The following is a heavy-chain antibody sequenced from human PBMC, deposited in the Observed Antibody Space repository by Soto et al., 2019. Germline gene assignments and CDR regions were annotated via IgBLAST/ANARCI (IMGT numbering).Heavy chain of an antibody. CDR3: ARRYSSIVATIAAVDY. J-gene: IGHJ4*02. V-gene: IGHV4-39*01. D-gene: IGHD5-12*01. CDR2: IYYSGST. CDR1: GGSISSSGYY. Sequence: SETQSLTCPVSGGSISSSGYYWGWIRQPPGKGLEWIGSIYYSGSTYYNPSLKSRVTISVDTSKNQFSLKLSSVTAADTAVYYCARRYSSIVATIAAVDYWGQGTLVTVSS.